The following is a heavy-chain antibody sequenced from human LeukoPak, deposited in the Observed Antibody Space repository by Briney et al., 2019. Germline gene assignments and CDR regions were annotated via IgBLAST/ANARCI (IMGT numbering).Heavy chain of an antibody. CDR3: ARYCSGGSCPNDAFDI. Sequence: PGGSLRLSCAASGFTFSSYSMNWVRQAPGKGLEWVSSISSRSSYIYYADSVKGRFTISRDNAKNSLYLQMNSLRAEDTAVYYCARYCSGGSCPNDAFDIWGQGTMVTVSS. J-gene: IGHJ3*02. CDR1: GFTFSSYS. V-gene: IGHV3-21*01. D-gene: IGHD2-15*01. CDR2: ISSRSSYI.